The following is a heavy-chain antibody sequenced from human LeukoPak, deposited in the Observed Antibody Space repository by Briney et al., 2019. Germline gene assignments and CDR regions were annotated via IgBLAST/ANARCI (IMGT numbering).Heavy chain of an antibody. CDR1: AYTFTGYY. V-gene: IGHV1-2*02. J-gene: IGHJ4*02. Sequence: ASVKVSCKASAYTFTGYYMHWVRRAPGQGLEWMGWINPNSGGTNYAQKFQGRVTMTRDTYISTAYMELSRLRSDDTAVYYCARGGPVYASNGYYYFDYWGQGALVTVSS. D-gene: IGHD3-22*01. CDR3: ARGGPVYASNGYYYFDY. CDR2: INPNSGGT.